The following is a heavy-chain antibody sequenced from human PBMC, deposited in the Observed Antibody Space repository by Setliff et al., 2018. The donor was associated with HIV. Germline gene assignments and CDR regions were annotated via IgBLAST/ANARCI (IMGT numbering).Heavy chain of an antibody. CDR3: AITREYRFGFGLGQFDP. CDR1: GGSISSTSYY. J-gene: IGHJ5*01. V-gene: IGHV4-39*07. Sequence: SETLSLTCSVSGGSISSTSYYWGWIRQPPGKGLEWIGSVHYTGSTQYNPSLKRRLTMLVDTYHNQFSLSLTPVAAADSAVYYCAITREYRFGFGLGQFDPWGQGTLVTVSS. D-gene: IGHD7-27*01. CDR2: VHYTGST.